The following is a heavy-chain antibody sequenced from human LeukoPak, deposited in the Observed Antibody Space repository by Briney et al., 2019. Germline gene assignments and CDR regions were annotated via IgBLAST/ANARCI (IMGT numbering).Heavy chain of an antibody. CDR3: ARSRNYYRVYFDN. D-gene: IGHD3-10*01. CDR2: ITPNTDDT. Sequence: GASVKVSCKASGYPFSSFYLHWVRQAPGQGLEWMGIITPNTDDTTYAPKFQDRLIMTRDRSTRTVYMELHSLRSEDTAVYYCARSRNYYRVYFDNWGQGTLVPVSS. V-gene: IGHV1-46*01. J-gene: IGHJ4*02. CDR1: GYPFSSFY.